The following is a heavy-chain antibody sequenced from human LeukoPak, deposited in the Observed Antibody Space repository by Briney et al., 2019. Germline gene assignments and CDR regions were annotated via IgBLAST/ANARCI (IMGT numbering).Heavy chain of an antibody. CDR1: GGSISSYY. CDR3: ARVGQQQLGDSFDY. J-gene: IGHJ4*02. CDR2: IYYSGST. D-gene: IGHD6-13*01. V-gene: IGHV4-59*01. Sequence: PSETLSLTCTVSGGSISSYYWSWIRQPPGKGLEWIGYIYYSGSTNYNPSLKSRVTISVDTSKNQFSLKLSSVTAADTAVYYRARVGQQQLGDSFDYWGQGTLVTVSS.